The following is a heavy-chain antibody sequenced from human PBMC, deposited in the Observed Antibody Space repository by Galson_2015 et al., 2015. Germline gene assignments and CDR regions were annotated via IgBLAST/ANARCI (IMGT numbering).Heavy chain of an antibody. J-gene: IGHJ2*01. CDR2: TYYRSKWYN. Sequence: CAISGDSVSSHSAAWNWIRQSPSRGLEWLGRTYYRSKWYNDYAVPVKSRITINPDTSKNQFSLQLNSVTPEDTAVYYCARDPSSSWYWYFDLWGRGTLVTVSS. CDR3: ARDPSSSWYWYFDL. D-gene: IGHD6-13*01. V-gene: IGHV6-1*01. CDR1: GDSVSSHSAA.